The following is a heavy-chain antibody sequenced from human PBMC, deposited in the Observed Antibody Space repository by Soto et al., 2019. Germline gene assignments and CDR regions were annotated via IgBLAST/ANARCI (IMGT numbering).Heavy chain of an antibody. V-gene: IGHV3-7*03. CDR3: ARYSYSSGPQDS. CDR2: IKQDGNDK. Sequence: PGGSLRLSCAASGFSFSSNWMSWVRQAPGKGLEWVANIKQDGNDKHYVDSVKGRFTISRDNAKSSLYLQMNSLRAEDTAVYYCARYSYSSGPQDSWGQGTLVTVSS. J-gene: IGHJ4*02. CDR1: GFSFSSNW. D-gene: IGHD6-19*01.